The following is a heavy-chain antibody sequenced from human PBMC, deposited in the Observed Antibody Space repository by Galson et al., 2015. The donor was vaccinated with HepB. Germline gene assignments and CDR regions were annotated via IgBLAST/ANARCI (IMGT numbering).Heavy chain of an antibody. D-gene: IGHD4-11*01. CDR3: ARAYSNYYYYYYYMDV. V-gene: IGHV1-8*01. Sequence: SVKVSCKASGYTFTSYDINWVRQATGQGLEWMGWMNPNSGNTGYAQKFQGRVTMTRNTSISTAYMELSSLRSEDTAVYYCARAYSNYYYYYYYMDVWGKGTTVTVSS. J-gene: IGHJ6*03. CDR1: GYTFTSYD. CDR2: MNPNSGNT.